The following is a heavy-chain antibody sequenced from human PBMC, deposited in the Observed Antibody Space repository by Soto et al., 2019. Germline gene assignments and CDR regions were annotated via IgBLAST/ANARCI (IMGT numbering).Heavy chain of an antibody. CDR3: ARHTVTLPFYGMDV. Sequence: GEALKISCKGSGYSFTSYWISWVRQMPGKGLEWMGRIDPSDSYTNYSPSFQGHVTISADKSISTAYLQWSSLKASDTAMYYCARHTVTLPFYGMDVWGQGTTVTVSS. V-gene: IGHV5-10-1*01. D-gene: IGHD4-17*01. CDR1: GYSFTSYW. CDR2: IDPSDSYT. J-gene: IGHJ6*02.